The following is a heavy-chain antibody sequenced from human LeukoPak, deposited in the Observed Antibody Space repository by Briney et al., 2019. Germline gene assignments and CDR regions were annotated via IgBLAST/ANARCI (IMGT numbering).Heavy chain of an antibody. CDR3: ARVVAAWYYFDY. J-gene: IGHJ4*02. V-gene: IGHV4-59*01. CDR1: GGSFSSYY. Sequence: SETLSLTCAVYGGSFSSYYWSWIRQPPGKGLEWIGYIYYSGSTNYNPSLKSRVTISVDTSKNQFSLKLSSVTAADTAVYYCARVVAAWYYFDYWGQGTLVTVSS. D-gene: IGHD5-12*01. CDR2: IYYSGST.